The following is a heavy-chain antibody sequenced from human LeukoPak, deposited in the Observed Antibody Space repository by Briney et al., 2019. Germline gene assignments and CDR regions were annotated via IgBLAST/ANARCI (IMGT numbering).Heavy chain of an antibody. CDR2: ISSNGGST. V-gene: IGHV3-64*01. J-gene: IGHJ6*02. CDR1: GLTFSRYA. CDR3: AKDVRVGGGGMDV. Sequence: GGSLRLSCAASGLTFSRYAMHWARQAPGKGLESVSAISSNGGSTYYANSVKGRFTISRDNSKNTLSLQMNSLRPEDTAVYYCAKDVRVGGGGMDVWGQGTPVTVSS. D-gene: IGHD1-26*01.